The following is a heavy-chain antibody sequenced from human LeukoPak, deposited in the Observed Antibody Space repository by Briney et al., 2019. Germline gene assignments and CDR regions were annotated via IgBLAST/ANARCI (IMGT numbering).Heavy chain of an antibody. J-gene: IGHJ4*02. CDR1: GFTFSTYA. CDR3: AKAPVGWLRPLDY. V-gene: IGHV3-23*01. Sequence: PGGSLRLSCAASGFTFSTYAMSWVRQAPGKGLEWVSGNSASGETTYYADSVKGRFIISRDNSRNTLHLQMNSLRVEDTAVYYSAKAPVGWLRPLDYWGQGTLVTVSS. D-gene: IGHD5-12*01. CDR2: NSASGETT.